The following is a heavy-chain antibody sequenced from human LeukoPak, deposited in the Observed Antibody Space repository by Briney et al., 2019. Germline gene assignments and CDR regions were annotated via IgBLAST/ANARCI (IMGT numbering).Heavy chain of an antibody. CDR3: AKALYYDILTGYYPDY. J-gene: IGHJ4*02. D-gene: IGHD3-9*01. CDR2: IYSGGST. Sequence: GGSLGLSCAASGFTVSSNYMSWVRQAPGKGLEWVSVIYSGGSTYYADSVKGRFTISRDNSKNTLYLQMNSLRAEDTAVYYCAKALYYDILTGYYPDYWGQGALVTVCS. CDR1: GFTVSSNY. V-gene: IGHV3-53*01.